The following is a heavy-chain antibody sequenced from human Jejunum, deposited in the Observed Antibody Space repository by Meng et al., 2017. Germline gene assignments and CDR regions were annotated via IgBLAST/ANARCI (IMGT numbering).Heavy chain of an antibody. D-gene: IGHD3-16*02. V-gene: IGHV4-4*02. CDR1: GGSISSSDW. CDR3: AREWSGSFRHFDY. Sequence: VQLEEAGPGLLNPSGTLSLTCGVSGGSISSSDWWSWVRQPPGKGLEWIGEIHHSGSTNYNPSLKSRVTISVDKSKNQFSLKLSSVTAADTAVYYCAREWSGSFRHFDYWGQGTLVTVSS. J-gene: IGHJ4*02. CDR2: IHHSGST.